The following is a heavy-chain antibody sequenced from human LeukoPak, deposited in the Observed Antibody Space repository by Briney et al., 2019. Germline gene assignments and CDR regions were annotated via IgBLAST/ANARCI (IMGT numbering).Heavy chain of an antibody. D-gene: IGHD3-22*01. V-gene: IGHV1-18*01. CDR2: ISAYNGNT. J-gene: IGHJ6*03. Sequence: GASVKVSCKASGYTFTSYGISWVRQAPGQGLEWMGWISAYNGNTNYAQKLQGRVTMTTDTSTSTAYMELWSLRSDDTAVYYCARNAFTMIAYYMDVWGKGTTVTVSS. CDR3: ARNAFTMIAYYMDV. CDR1: GYTFTSYG.